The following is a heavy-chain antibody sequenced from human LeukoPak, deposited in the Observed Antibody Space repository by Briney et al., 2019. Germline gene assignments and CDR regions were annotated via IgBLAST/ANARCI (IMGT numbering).Heavy chain of an antibody. J-gene: IGHJ5*02. Sequence: ASVKVSCKASGYTFTSYDINWVRQATGQGREWMGWMNPNSGNTGYAQKFQGRVTMTRNTYISTAYMELSSLRSEDTAVYYCARVPVRMLGFRWFDPWGQGTLVTVSS. CDR2: MNPNSGNT. D-gene: IGHD3-10*02. V-gene: IGHV1-8*01. CDR1: GYTFTSYD. CDR3: ARVPVRMLGFRWFDP.